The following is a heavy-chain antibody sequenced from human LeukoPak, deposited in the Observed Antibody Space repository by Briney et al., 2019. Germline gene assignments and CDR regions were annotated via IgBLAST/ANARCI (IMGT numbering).Heavy chain of an antibody. J-gene: IGHJ4*02. CDR3: ARGTGEGYTYGRYYFDY. CDR1: RYTFTGYY. D-gene: IGHD5-18*01. CDR2: INPNSGVT. V-gene: IGHV1-2*02. Sequence: ASVKVSCKASRYTFTGYYMHWVRQAPGQGLEWMGWINPNSGVTDYAQNFQGRVTMTKDTSISTAYVELSRLRSDDTAVYYCARGTGEGYTYGRYYFDYWGQGTLVTVSS.